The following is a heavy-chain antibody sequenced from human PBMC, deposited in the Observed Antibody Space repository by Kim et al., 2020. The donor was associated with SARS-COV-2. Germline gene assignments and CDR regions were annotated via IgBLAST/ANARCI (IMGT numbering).Heavy chain of an antibody. V-gene: IGHV4-39*01. J-gene: IGHJ5*01. CDR2: VSNSATT. D-gene: IGHD3-22*01. Sequence: SETLSLTCTVSGGSITTINYYWGWIRQPPGKGLEWIGSVSNSATTYYNPSLTSRVTISVATSKNQLSLRLTSVTAADTAVSYCAVEAYTYYGTYASWG. CDR3: AVEAYTYYGTYAS. CDR1: GGSITTINYY.